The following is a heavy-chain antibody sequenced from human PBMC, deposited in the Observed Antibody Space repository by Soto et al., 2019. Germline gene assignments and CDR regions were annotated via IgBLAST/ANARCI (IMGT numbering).Heavy chain of an antibody. CDR3: ARVDCSPSNCYNLYYGRDV. V-gene: IGHV3-7*04. CDR2: IPQEGSDG. D-gene: IGHD2-2*02. Sequence: PGGSLRLSCEVSGFTLSMYSMTWVRQAPGKGLEWVAKIPQEGSDGHYVDSVKGRFTISRDNARTSLYLQMNSLRVEDTAVYYCARVDCSPSNCYNLYYGRDVWGQGTTVTVSS. CDR1: GFTLSMYS. J-gene: IGHJ6*02.